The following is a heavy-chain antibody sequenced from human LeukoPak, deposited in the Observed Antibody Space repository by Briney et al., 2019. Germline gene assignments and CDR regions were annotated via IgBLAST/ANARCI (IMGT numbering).Heavy chain of an antibody. CDR1: GGSISSYY. V-gene: IGHV4-59*08. CDR2: IYYSGST. Sequence: SETLSLTCTVSGGSISSYYWSWIRQPPGKGLEWIGYIYYSGSTNYNPSLKSRVTISVDTSKNQFSLKLSSVTAADTAVYYCARVKAAPPFVVSGAFDIWGQGTMVTDSS. J-gene: IGHJ3*02. CDR3: ARVKAAPPFVVSGAFDI. D-gene: IGHD2-15*01.